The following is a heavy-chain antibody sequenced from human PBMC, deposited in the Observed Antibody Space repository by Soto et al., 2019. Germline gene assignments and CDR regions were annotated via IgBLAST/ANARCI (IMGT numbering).Heavy chain of an antibody. J-gene: IGHJ4*02. CDR1: GFTFNNYA. CDR2: IRAGAIST. V-gene: IGHV3-23*01. Sequence: EVQVLESGGALVQPGGSLRLSCVVSGFTFNNYAMTWVRLAPGKGLEWVSTIRAGAISTFYADSVKGRFTISRDDSKNTLYLQMNSLRAEDTAVYYCAKGPYFNSGIGCDYWGQGTLVTVSS. CDR3: AKGPYFNSGIGCDY. D-gene: IGHD3-10*01.